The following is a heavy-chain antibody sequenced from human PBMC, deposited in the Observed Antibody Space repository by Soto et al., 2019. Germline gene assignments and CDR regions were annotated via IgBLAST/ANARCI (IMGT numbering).Heavy chain of an antibody. CDR3: ARDYMVRGVMRWFDP. CDR1: GGSISRSNW. CDR2: IYHSGST. D-gene: IGHD3-10*01. V-gene: IGHV4-4*02. J-gene: IGHJ5*02. Sequence: QVQLQESGPGLVKPSGTLSLTCAVSGGSISRSNWWSWVRQPPGKGLAWIGEIYHSGSTNYNPSLKSRFTISVDKSKNQFSLKLSSVPAADTAVYYCARDYMVRGVMRWFDPWGQGTLVTVSS.